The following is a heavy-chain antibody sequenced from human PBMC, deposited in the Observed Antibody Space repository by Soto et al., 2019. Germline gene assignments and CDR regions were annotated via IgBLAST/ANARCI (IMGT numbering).Heavy chain of an antibody. J-gene: IGHJ6*01. CDR2: IYYSGST. Sequence: LSLTCTVSGGSISSGDYYWSWIRQPPGEGLEWIGYIYYSGSTYYNPSLKSRVTISVDTSKNQFSLKLSSVTAADTAVYYCARGEYDFWSGYVPGYHYGMDVWGQGTTVTVS. V-gene: IGHV4-30-4*01. CDR1: GGSISSGDYY. D-gene: IGHD3-3*01. CDR3: ARGEYDFWSGYVPGYHYGMDV.